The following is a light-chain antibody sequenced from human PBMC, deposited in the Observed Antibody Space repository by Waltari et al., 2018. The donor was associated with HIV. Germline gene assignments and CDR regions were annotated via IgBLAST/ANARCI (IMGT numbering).Light chain of an antibody. V-gene: IGKV1-12*01. J-gene: IGKJ4*01. CDR1: QNIGRA. CDR2: EAS. Sequence: DIQMTQSPSSVSASVGGAVSITCRASQNIGRALAWYQLKPGRAPSLLIYEASRADEGVPTRLKGSGSRSNFTLGITNLQPEDFGIYVCQQAKNFPHTFAGGTRVE. CDR3: QQAKNFPHT.